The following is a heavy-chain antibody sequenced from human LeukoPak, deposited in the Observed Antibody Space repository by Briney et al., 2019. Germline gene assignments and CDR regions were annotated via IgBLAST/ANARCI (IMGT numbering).Heavy chain of an antibody. Sequence: SVTLSLTCAVSGASVSSDGFWWKWVRQPPGKGLEWIAQVGYSGTTNYKPSLKSRLTISTDAYKNHFSLRLPSVTPADTAVYYCARIGVVFHHWGQGTLVTVSS. CDR3: ARIGVVFHH. CDR1: GASVSSDGFW. J-gene: IGHJ1*01. CDR2: VGYSGTT. V-gene: IGHV4-61*03. D-gene: IGHD2-2*01.